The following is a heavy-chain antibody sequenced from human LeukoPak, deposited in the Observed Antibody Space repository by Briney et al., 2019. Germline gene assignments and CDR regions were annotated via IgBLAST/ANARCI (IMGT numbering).Heavy chain of an antibody. CDR1: GGTFSSYG. D-gene: IGHD6-13*01. Sequence: PAESLTLSCAASGGTFSSYGMHWVRQAPGKGLEWVADICYDGSNKYYADSVKGRFTISRDNSKNTLYLQMNSQRAEATAVYYFPREKRRGYRNSCAPLFRNNCFEPWGQGTLVTVSS. V-gene: IGHV3-33*01. CDR2: ICYDGSNK. J-gene: IGHJ5*02. CDR3: PREKRRGYRNSCAPLFRNNCFEP.